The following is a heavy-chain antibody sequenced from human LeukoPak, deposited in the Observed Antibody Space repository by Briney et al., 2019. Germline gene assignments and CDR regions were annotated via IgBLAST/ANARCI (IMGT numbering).Heavy chain of an antibody. CDR1: GGSISSGSYY. J-gene: IGHJ4*02. CDR3: ARAPPSIAAAGTGYFDY. D-gene: IGHD6-13*01. Sequence: SETLSLTCTVSGGSISSGSYYWGWIRQPAGKGLEWIGRIYTSGSTNYNPSLKSRVTISVDTSKNQFSLKLSSVTAADTAVYYCARAPPSIAAAGTGYFDYWGQGTLVTVSS. V-gene: IGHV4-61*02. CDR2: IYTSGST.